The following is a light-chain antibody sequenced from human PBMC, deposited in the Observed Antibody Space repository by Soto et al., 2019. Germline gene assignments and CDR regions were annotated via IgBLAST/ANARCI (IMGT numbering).Light chain of an antibody. J-gene: IGKJ4*01. CDR2: GAS. Sequence: EIVMTQSPATLSVSPGERVTLSCRASQSVNNNLAWYQQKPGQAPRLLIYGASTRAAGIPASFSSSGSGTEFTLTISSLQAEDFGVYYCQHYNRWPLTFGGGTKVEIK. CDR1: QSVNNN. V-gene: IGKV3-15*01. CDR3: QHYNRWPLT.